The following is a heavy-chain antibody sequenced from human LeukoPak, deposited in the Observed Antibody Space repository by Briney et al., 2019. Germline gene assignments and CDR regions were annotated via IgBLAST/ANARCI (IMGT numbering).Heavy chain of an antibody. CDR1: GFTFSSYA. Sequence: PGGSLRLSCAASGFTFSSYAMHWVRQAPGKGLEWVAVISYDGSNKYYADSVEGRFTISRDNSKNTLYLQMNSLRAEDTAVYYCARGKDGLDYWGQGTLVTVSS. V-gene: IGHV3-30*04. D-gene: IGHD5-24*01. CDR3: ARGKDGLDY. CDR2: ISYDGSNK. J-gene: IGHJ4*02.